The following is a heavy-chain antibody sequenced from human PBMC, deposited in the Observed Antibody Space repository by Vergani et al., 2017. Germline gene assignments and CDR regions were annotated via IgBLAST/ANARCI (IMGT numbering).Heavy chain of an antibody. D-gene: IGHD3-22*01. J-gene: IGHJ3*02. V-gene: IGHV5-51*01. Sequence: EVQLVQSGAEVKKPGESLKISCKGSGYSFTSYWIGWVRQMPGKGLELMGIIYPGDSDTRYSPSFQGQVTISADKSISTAYLQWSSLKASDTAMYYCARQAYYDSSGYYSFGSTVKNAFDIWGQGTMVTVSS. CDR2: IYPGDSDT. CDR3: ARQAYYDSSGYYSFGSTVKNAFDI. CDR1: GYSFTSYW.